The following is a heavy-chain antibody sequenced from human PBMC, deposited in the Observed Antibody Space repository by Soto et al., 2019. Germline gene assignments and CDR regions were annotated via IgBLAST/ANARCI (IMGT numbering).Heavy chain of an antibody. V-gene: IGHV3-11*05. J-gene: IGHJ3*02. Sequence: GGSLRLSCAASGFTFSDYYMSWIRQAPGKGLEWVSYISSSSSYTNYADSVKGRFTISRDNAKNSLYLQMNSLRAEDTALYYCAKDRWVGRAFDAFDIWGQGTMVTVS. CDR3: AKDRWVGRAFDAFDI. CDR1: GFTFSDYY. CDR2: ISSSSSYT. D-gene: IGHD2-15*01.